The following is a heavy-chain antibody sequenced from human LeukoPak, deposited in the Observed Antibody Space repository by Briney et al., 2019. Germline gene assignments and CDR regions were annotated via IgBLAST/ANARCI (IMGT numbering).Heavy chain of an antibody. CDR3: ARDSGAWYHWFDP. V-gene: IGHV3-48*03. Sequence: PGGSLRLSCAASGFTFSSYEMNWVRQAPGKGLEWVSYISSSGSTIYYADSVKGRFTISRDNAKNSVYLQMNSLRAEDTAVYYCARDSGAWYHWFDPWGQGTLVTVSS. D-gene: IGHD6-19*01. J-gene: IGHJ5*02. CDR1: GFTFSSYE. CDR2: ISSSGSTI.